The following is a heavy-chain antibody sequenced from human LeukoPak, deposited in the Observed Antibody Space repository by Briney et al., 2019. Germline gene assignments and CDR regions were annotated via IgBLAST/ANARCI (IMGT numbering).Heavy chain of an antibody. J-gene: IGHJ4*02. CDR2: FDPEDGET. V-gene: IGHV1-24*01. Sequence: ASVKVSCKVSGYTLTELSMHWVRQAPGKGLEWMGGFDPEDGETIYAQKFQGRVTMTEDTSTDTAYMELSRLRSEDTAVYYCATENYSGSHTSIDYWGQGTLVTVSS. CDR1: GYTLTELS. D-gene: IGHD1-26*01. CDR3: ATENYSGSHTSIDY.